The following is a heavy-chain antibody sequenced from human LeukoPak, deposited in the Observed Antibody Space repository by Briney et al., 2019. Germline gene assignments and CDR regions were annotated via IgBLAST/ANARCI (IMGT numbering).Heavy chain of an antibody. J-gene: IGHJ4*02. CDR3: ARAGYSYGYPGGIDY. V-gene: IGHV3-23*01. CDR1: GFTFSNYA. Sequence: GGSLRLSCAASGFTFSNYAMSWVRQAPGKGLEWVSGISGSGGSTYYADSVKGRFTISGDNAKNSLYLQMNSLRAEDTALYYCARAGYSYGYPGGIDYWGQGTLVTVSS. CDR2: ISGSGGST. D-gene: IGHD5-18*01.